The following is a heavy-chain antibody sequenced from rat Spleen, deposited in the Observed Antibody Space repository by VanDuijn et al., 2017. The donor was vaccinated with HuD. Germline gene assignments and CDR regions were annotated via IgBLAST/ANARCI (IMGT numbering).Heavy chain of an antibody. D-gene: IGHD1-11*01. CDR2: ISTGSDNT. V-gene: IGHV5S13*01. J-gene: IGHJ3*01. Sequence: EVQLVESGEDLVQPGRPLKLSCAASGFSFSNYDMAWVRQAPTKGLEWIASISTGSDNTYYRGSVKGRFTIFRDDAKNIQYLQMDSLRSEDTATYYCTRHGGLRNWFAYWGQGTLVTVSS. CDR3: TRHGGLRNWFAY. CDR1: GFSFSNYD.